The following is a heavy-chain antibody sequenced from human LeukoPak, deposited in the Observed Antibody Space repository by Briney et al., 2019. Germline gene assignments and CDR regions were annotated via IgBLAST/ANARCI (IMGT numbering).Heavy chain of an antibody. CDR1: GFTFCNAW. Sequence: PGGSLRLSCAASGFTFCNAWMSWVRQAPGKGLEWVGRIKSKTDGGTTDYAAPVKGRFTISRDDSKNTLYLQMNSLRAEDTAVYYCASPWSIAVLPPAYWGQGTLVTVSS. J-gene: IGHJ4*02. CDR2: IKSKTDGGTT. D-gene: IGHD6-6*01. CDR3: ASPWSIAVLPPAY. V-gene: IGHV3-15*01.